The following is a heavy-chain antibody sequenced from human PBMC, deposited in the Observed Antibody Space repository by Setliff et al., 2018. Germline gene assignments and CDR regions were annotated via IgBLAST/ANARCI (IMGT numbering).Heavy chain of an antibody. J-gene: IGHJ4*02. Sequence: ASVKVSCKASGYPFTGYYMHWVRQAPGQGLEWMGWMNPNTGGTTYAQAFQARITMTRDTSISTAYMELSRLTSDDSAVYYCARAVSGYDYHYFDKWGQGTLVTVS. V-gene: IGHV1-2*02. CDR1: GYPFTGYY. D-gene: IGHD5-12*01. CDR2: MNPNTGGT. CDR3: ARAVSGYDYHYFDK.